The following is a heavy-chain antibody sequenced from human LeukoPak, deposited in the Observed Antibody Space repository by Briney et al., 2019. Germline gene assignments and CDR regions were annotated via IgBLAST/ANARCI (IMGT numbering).Heavy chain of an antibody. CDR2: ISSTSSVK. D-gene: IGHD2-2*01. CDR3: ARDRSGSTSCNYDY. Sequence: GGSLRLSCAASGFIFSDYYMGWIRQAPGKGLEWISYISSTSSVKYYADSVKGRFTISRDNAKNSVYLQVNNLRAEDTAVYYCARDRSGSTSCNYDYWGQGTLVTVSS. V-gene: IGHV3-11*01. CDR1: GFIFSDYY. J-gene: IGHJ4*02.